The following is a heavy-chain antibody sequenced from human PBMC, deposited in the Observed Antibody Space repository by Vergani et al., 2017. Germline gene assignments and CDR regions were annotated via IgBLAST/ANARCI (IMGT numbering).Heavy chain of an antibody. D-gene: IGHD6-19*01. Sequence: QVQLVQSGAEVKKPGASVKVSCKASGYTFTSYGISWVRQAPGQGLEWMGWISAYNGNTNYAQKLQGRVTMTTDTSTSTAYMELRSLRSDDTAVYYCARKMGAGYSSGWYFVSADAFDIWGQGTMVTVSS. CDR2: ISAYNGNT. J-gene: IGHJ3*02. CDR3: ARKMGAGYSSGWYFVSADAFDI. CDR1: GYTFTSYG. V-gene: IGHV1-18*01.